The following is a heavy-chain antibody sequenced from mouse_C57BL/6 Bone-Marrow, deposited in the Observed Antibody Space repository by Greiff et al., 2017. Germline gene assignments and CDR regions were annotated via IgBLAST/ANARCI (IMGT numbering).Heavy chain of an antibody. Sequence: QVQLQQPGAELVKPGASVKLSCKASGYTFTSYWMHWVKQRPGQGLEWIGMIHPNSGSTNYNEKFKSKATLTVDKSSSTAYMQLSSLTSEDSAVYYCARYGWLLRFAYWGQGTLVTVSA. CDR3: ARYGWLLRFAY. J-gene: IGHJ3*01. CDR2: IHPNSGST. V-gene: IGHV1-64*01. CDR1: GYTFTSYW. D-gene: IGHD2-3*01.